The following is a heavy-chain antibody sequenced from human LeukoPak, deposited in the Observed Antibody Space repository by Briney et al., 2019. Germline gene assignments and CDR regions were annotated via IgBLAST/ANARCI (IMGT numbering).Heavy chain of an antibody. CDR2: INPNSGGT. Sequence: ASVKVSCKASGYTFTGYYMHWVRQAPGQGLEWMGWINPNSGGTNYAQKFQGRVTMTRDTSISTAYMELSRLRSDDTAVYYCARDPIVVEPAAIRPRSNWFDPWGQGTLVTVSS. D-gene: IGHD2-2*02. J-gene: IGHJ5*02. CDR1: GYTFTGYY. CDR3: ARDPIVVEPAAIRPRSNWFDP. V-gene: IGHV1-2*02.